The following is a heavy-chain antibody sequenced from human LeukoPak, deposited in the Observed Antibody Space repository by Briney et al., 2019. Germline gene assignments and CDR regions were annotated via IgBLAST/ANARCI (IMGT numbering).Heavy chain of an antibody. D-gene: IGHD6-19*01. J-gene: IGHJ5*02. CDR3: ARGRSSGWLTYNWFDP. CDR2: IYYSGST. Sequence: SQTLSLTCTVSGGSISSGGYYWSWIRQHPGKGLEWIGYIYYSGSTYYNPSLKSRVTISVDTSKNQFSLKLSSVTAADTAVYYCARGRSSGWLTYNWFDPWGQGTLVTVSS. CDR1: GGSISSGGYY. V-gene: IGHV4-31*03.